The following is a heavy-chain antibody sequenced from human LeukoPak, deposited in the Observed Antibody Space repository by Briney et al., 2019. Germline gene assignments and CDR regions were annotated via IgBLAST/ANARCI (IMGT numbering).Heavy chain of an antibody. D-gene: IGHD6-13*01. J-gene: IGHJ4*02. CDR1: GYTFTGHY. CDR2: INPNSGGT. Sequence: ASVKVSCKASGYTFTGHYMHWVRQAPGQGLEWMGWINPNSGGTNYAQKLQGRVTMTTDTSTSTAYMELRSLRSDDTAVYYCARDLVRGSSSWFVSCYFDYWGQGTLVTVSS. V-gene: IGHV1-2*02. CDR3: ARDLVRGSSSWFVSCYFDY.